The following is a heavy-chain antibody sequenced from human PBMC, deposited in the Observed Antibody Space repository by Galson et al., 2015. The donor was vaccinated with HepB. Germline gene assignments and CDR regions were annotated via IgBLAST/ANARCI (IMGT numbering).Heavy chain of an antibody. V-gene: IGHV3-53*01. Sequence: SLRLSCAASGFSVSSNYMSWVRQAPGKGLEWVSIVYSGGTTYYADSVKGRFTVSRDNSKNTLYLQVNSLRAEDTAVYYCARPLTPAAIRVAFDIWGKGTTVTVSS. CDR3: ARPLTPAAIRVAFDI. J-gene: IGHJ6*04. CDR1: GFSVSSNY. CDR2: VYSGGTT. D-gene: IGHD6-25*01.